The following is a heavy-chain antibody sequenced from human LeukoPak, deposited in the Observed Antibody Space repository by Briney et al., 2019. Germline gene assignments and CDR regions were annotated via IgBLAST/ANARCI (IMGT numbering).Heavy chain of an antibody. CDR2: INPSGTGT. V-gene: IGHV1-46*01. Sequence: ASVKVSCKASGYTITNNYMHWVRQATRQGLEWMGVINPSGTGTSYAQKFQGRITMSTDTSTSTVYMELSSLRSEDTAFYYCARYFYGSGSYFGYWGQGTLVTVSS. CDR3: ARYFYGSGSYFGY. D-gene: IGHD3-10*01. J-gene: IGHJ4*02. CDR1: GYTITNNY.